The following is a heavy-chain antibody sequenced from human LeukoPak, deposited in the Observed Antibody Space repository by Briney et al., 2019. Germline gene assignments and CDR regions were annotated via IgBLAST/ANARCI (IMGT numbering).Heavy chain of an antibody. Sequence: GGSLRLSCAASGFTLSNAWMSWVRQAPGKGLEWIGRIKSKTDGGTTNYAAPVKGRFTISRDDSKNTLYLQMNRLKTEDTAVYYCTTAPGSGYGPTFDYWGQGTLVTVSS. J-gene: IGHJ4*02. CDR1: GFTLSNAW. CDR3: TTAPGSGYGPTFDY. D-gene: IGHD5-12*01. V-gene: IGHV3-15*01. CDR2: IKSKTDGGTT.